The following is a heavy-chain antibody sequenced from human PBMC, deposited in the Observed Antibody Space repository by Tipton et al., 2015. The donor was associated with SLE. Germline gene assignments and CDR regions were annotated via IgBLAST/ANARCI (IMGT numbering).Heavy chain of an antibody. CDR1: GGTFSSYT. CDR3: ARDRSAVKGDAFDI. J-gene: IGHJ3*02. CDR2: IIPILGIA. V-gene: IGHV1-69*09. Sequence: QVQLVQSGAEVKKPGSSVKVSCKASGGTFSSYTISWVRQAPGQGLEWMGRIIPILGIANYAQKFQGRVTITADKSTSTAYMELRSLRSDDTAVYYCARDRSAVKGDAFDIWGQGTMVTVSS.